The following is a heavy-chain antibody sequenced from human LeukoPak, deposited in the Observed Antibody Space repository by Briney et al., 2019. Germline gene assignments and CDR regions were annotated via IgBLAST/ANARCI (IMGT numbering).Heavy chain of an antibody. J-gene: IGHJ4*02. Sequence: SETLSLTCTVSGYSISSGYYWGWIRQPPGKGLEWIGSIYHSGSTYYNPSLKSRVTISVDTPKNQLSLKLSSVTAADTAVYYCARVITGDSSNDYWGQGTLVTVSS. CDR1: GYSISSGYY. D-gene: IGHD7-27*01. V-gene: IGHV4-38-2*02. CDR3: ARVITGDSSNDY. CDR2: IYHSGST.